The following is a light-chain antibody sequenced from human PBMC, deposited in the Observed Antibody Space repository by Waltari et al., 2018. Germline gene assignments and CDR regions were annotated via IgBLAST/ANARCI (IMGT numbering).Light chain of an antibody. J-gene: IGLJ3*02. Sequence: QSALTQPASVSGSPGQSITISCTGTSSDVGGYNYVSWYQQHPGKVPKLLIFDVSNRPSGVSNRFSGSNSGNTASLTISGLQAEDESDYYCCSFTSRSTWVFGGGTKLTVL. CDR1: SSDVGGYNY. CDR3: CSFTSRSTWV. CDR2: DVS. V-gene: IGLV2-14*01.